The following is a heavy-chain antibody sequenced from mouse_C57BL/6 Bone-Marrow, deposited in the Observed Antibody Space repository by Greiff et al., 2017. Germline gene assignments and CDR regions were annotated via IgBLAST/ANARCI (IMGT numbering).Heavy chain of an antibody. CDR3: ARLLREYYYAMDY. CDR2: INPNNGGT. J-gene: IGHJ4*01. V-gene: IGHV1-26*01. D-gene: IGHD1-1*01. Sequence: EVKLQQSGPELVKPGASVKISCKASGYTFTDYYMNWVKQSHGKSLEWIGDINPNNGGTSYNQKFKGKATLTVDKSSSTAYMELRSLTSEDSAVYYCARLLREYYYAMDYWGQGTSVTVSS. CDR1: GYTFTDYY.